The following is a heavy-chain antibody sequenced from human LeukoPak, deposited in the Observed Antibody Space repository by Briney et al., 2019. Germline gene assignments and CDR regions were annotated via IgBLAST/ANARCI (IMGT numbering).Heavy chain of an antibody. V-gene: IGHV1-18*04. CDR3: ARFNRSSNEYDILTGFPFDP. D-gene: IGHD3-9*01. Sequence: ASVKVSCKASGYTFTSYGISWVRQAPGQGLEWMGWISAYNGNTNYAQKLQGRVTMTTDTSTSTAYMELRSLRSDDTAVYYCARFNRSSNEYDILTGFPFDPWGQGTLVTVSS. CDR2: ISAYNGNT. CDR1: GYTFTSYG. J-gene: IGHJ5*02.